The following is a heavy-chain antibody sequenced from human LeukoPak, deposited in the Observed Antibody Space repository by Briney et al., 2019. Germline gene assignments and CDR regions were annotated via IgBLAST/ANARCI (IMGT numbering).Heavy chain of an antibody. CDR1: GFTFSRYW. Sequence: GGSLRLSCVASGFTFSRYWMSWVRQSPRKGLEWVANIKQDGSEKYYVDSVKGRFTISRDNAKNSLYLQMNSQRAEDTAVYYCARSLSEWLFDYWGQGTLVTVSS. CDR2: IKQDGSEK. D-gene: IGHD3-3*01. J-gene: IGHJ4*02. V-gene: IGHV3-7*01. CDR3: ARSLSEWLFDY.